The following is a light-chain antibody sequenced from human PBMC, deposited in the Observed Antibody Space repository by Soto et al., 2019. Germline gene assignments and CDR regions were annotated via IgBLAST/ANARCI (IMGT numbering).Light chain of an antibody. CDR2: EGS. Sequence: QSVLTQPASVSGSPGQSITISCTGTSSDVGSYNLVSWYQQHPGKAPKLMIYEGSKRPSGVSNRFSGSKSGNTASLTISGLQAEDESDYYCCSYAGSSTFLFVFGTRTEVTDL. J-gene: IGLJ1*01. CDR3: CSYAGSSTFLFV. CDR1: SSDVGSYNL. V-gene: IGLV2-23*03.